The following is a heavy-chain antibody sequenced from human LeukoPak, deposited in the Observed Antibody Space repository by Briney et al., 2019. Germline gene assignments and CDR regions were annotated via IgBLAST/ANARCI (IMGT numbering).Heavy chain of an antibody. CDR3: ARTPLPLEKIAAAATDVSYFDY. D-gene: IGHD6-13*01. CDR1: GYSISSDYC. J-gene: IGHJ4*02. CDR2: ISHRGSP. Sequence: SSETLSLTCIVSGYSISSDYCWGWIRQAPGKGLEWIGGISHRGSPYYNPSLKSRVTISVDTSKNQFSLKLSSVTAADTAVYYCARTPLPLEKIAAAATDVSYFDYWGQGTLVTVSS. V-gene: IGHV4-38-2*02.